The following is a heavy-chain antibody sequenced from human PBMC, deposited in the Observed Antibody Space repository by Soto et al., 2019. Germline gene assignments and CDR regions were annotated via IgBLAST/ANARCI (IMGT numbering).Heavy chain of an antibody. D-gene: IGHD3-22*01. CDR1: GGSISSYY. Sequence: QVQLQESGPGLVKPSETLSLTCTVSGGSISSYYWSWIRQPPGKGLEWIGYIYYSGSTNYNPSLKSLVTISVDTSKNQFSLKLSSVTAADTAVYYCARDSGVVGLSGGLLWGQGTLVTVSS. J-gene: IGHJ4*02. V-gene: IGHV4-59*01. CDR2: IYYSGST. CDR3: ARDSGVVGLSGGLL.